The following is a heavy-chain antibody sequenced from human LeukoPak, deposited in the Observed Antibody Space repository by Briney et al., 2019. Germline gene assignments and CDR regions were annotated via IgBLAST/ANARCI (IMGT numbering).Heavy chain of an antibody. V-gene: IGHV1-69*04. Sequence: SVKVSCKASGGTFSSYAISWVRQAPGQGREWMGRIIPIFGIANYAQKFQGRVTITADKSTSTAYMELSSLRSEDTAVYYCARVQGGDGYNPELYYYGMDVWGQGTTVTVSS. CDR3: ARVQGGDGYNPELYYYGMDV. CDR2: IIPIFGIA. J-gene: IGHJ6*02. D-gene: IGHD5-24*01. CDR1: GGTFSSYA.